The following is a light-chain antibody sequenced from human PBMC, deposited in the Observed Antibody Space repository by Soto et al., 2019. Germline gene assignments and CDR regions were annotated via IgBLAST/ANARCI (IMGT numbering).Light chain of an antibody. CDR2: SVK. Sequence: LPQPRSGCLSPGQAVTTSCTGPSSHLGGYDLVSWYPVRPGEGSQRIFYSVKGRCSGVPRRFSGSKSRSKASLTVSGLQAVDEADYYCSSYSDTNLCVFGTGTKVTAL. CDR1: SSHLGGYDL. CDR3: SSYSDTNLCV. V-gene: IGLV2-8*01. J-gene: IGLJ1*01.